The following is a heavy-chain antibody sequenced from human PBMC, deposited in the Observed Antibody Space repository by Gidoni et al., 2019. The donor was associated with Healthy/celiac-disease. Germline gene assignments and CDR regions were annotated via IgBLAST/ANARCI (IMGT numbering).Heavy chain of an antibody. V-gene: IGHV3-30-3*01. CDR1: GITYSSYA. CDR3: ARDPSRLRFLEWLPIDY. Sequence: QEQLVESGGGVVQPGRSLRLSCEASGITYSSYAMHWVRKAPGKGLEWVAVISYYAINKYYADSVQGRFTISRANSKNTLYLQMHRLRAEDTAVYYCARDPSRLRFLEWLPIDYWGQGTLVTVSS. D-gene: IGHD3-3*01. J-gene: IGHJ4*02. CDR2: ISYYAINK.